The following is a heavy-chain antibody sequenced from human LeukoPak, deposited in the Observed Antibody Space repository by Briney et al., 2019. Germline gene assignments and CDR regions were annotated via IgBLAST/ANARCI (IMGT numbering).Heavy chain of an antibody. CDR2: MNPNSGNT. CDR3: ARGSMSYYYDRHAYY. Sequence: GASVKVSCKASGYTFTSYDINWGRQATGQGLEWMGWMNPNSGNTGYAQKFQGRVTMTRNTSISTAYMELSSLRSEDTAVYYCARGSMSYYYDRHAYYWGQGTLVTVSS. D-gene: IGHD3-22*01. J-gene: IGHJ4*02. V-gene: IGHV1-8*01. CDR1: GYTFTSYD.